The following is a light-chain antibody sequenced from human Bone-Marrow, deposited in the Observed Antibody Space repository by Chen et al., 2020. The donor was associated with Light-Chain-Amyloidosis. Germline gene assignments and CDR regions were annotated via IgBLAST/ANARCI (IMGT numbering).Light chain of an antibody. V-gene: IGLV3-21*02. Sequence: SYVLTQPSSVSVAPGPTATIACGGNNIGSTSVPWYQQPPGQAPLLVVYDDRDRPSGIPERLSGSNSGNTATLTISRVEAGDEADYYCQVWDRSSDRPVFGGGTKLTVL. CDR3: QVWDRSSDRPV. CDR1: NIGSTS. J-gene: IGLJ3*02. CDR2: DDR.